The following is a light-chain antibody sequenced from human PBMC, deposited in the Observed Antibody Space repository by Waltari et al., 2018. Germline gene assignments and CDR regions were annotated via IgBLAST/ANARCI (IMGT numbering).Light chain of an antibody. CDR1: SGHTSYA. J-gene: IGLJ2*01. CDR3: QTWGTDVV. CDR2: LNSDGSH. V-gene: IGLV4-69*01. Sequence: QLVLTQSPSASASLGASVKPTCTLSSGHTSYAIAWHQQQPEKGPRYLMKLNSDGSHRKGDGIPDRFSGSSSGAERYLTISSLQSEDEADYYCQTWGTDVVFGGGTKLTVL.